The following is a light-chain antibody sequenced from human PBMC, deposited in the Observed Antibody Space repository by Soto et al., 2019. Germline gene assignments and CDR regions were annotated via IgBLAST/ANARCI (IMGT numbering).Light chain of an antibody. CDR1: QSVSSY. V-gene: IGKV3-11*01. J-gene: IGKJ5*01. CDR2: DAS. CDR3: QQRSNWPPIT. Sequence: EILVTQSPATLSLTTVERATLSCRASQSVSSYLAWYQQKPGQAPRLLIYDASNRATGIPARFSGSGPGTDFTLTISSLEPEDFAVYYCQQRSNWPPITFGQGTRLAIK.